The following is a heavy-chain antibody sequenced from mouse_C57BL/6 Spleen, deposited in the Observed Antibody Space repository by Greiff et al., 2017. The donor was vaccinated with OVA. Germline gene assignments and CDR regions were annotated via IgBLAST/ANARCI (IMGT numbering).Heavy chain of an antibody. V-gene: IGHV5-17*01. CDR1: GFTFSDYG. J-gene: IGHJ2*01. CDR2: ISSGSSTI. D-gene: IGHD2-2*01. CDR3: ARGGYDDFDD. Sequence: EVMLVESGGGLVKPGGSLKLSCAASGFTFSDYGMHWVRQAPEKGLEWVAYISSGSSTIYYADTVKGRFTISRDNAKNTLFLQMTSLRSEDTAMYYCARGGYDDFDDWGQGTTLTVSS.